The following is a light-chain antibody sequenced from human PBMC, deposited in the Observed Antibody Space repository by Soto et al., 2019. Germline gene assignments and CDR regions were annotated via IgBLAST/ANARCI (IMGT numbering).Light chain of an antibody. J-gene: IGLJ2*01. Sequence: QLVLTQPPSVSGAPGQRVTISCTGSRSNIGAGYDVHWYQQLPGTAPKLLIYGNDNRPSGVPDRFSGSKSGTSASLAITGLQAEDEANYYCSSFTSRSTLIFGGGTKLTVL. CDR1: RSNIGAGYD. CDR3: SSFTSRSTLI. CDR2: GND. V-gene: IGLV1-40*01.